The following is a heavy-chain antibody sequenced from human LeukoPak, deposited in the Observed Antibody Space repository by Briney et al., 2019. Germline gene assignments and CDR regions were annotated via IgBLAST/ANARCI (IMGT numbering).Heavy chain of an antibody. CDR2: VDPNTGDT. Sequence: SVKVSCKPSGYTFTGYYMHWVRQAPGQGLEWMGSVDPNTGDTNYPQNFQGRVTMTRDTSISTAYMELSSLRYDDTAVYYCARGGWGSSPYFDYWGQGTLVTVSS. V-gene: IGHV1-2*02. J-gene: IGHJ4*02. D-gene: IGHD3-16*01. CDR3: ARGGWGSSPYFDY. CDR1: GYTFTGYY.